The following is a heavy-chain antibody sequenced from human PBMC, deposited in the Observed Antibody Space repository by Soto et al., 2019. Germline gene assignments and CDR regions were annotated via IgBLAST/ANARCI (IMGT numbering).Heavy chain of an antibody. V-gene: IGHV1-3*01. CDR3: ARGGTVITPAAFDI. Sequence: GASVKVSCKASGYTFTSYAMHWVRQAPGQRLEWMGWINAGNGNTKYSQKFQGRVTITRDTSASTAYMELSSLRSEDTAVYYCARGGTVITPAAFDIWGQGTMVTVSS. CDR2: INAGNGNT. CDR1: GYTFTSYA. J-gene: IGHJ3*02. D-gene: IGHD3-22*01.